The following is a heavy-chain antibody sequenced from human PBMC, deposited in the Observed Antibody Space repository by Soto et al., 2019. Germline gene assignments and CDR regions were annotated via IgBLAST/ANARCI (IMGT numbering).Heavy chain of an antibody. CDR2: IYYSESP. Sequence: SETLSVTCPVSGGSISSHHWSWIRQPPGKGLEWIGYIYYSESPNYNPSLKSRVTISVDTSKNQFSLKLSSVTAADTAVYYCANWGRWFDPWGQGVMVTVSS. J-gene: IGHJ5*02. V-gene: IGHV4-59*11. D-gene: IGHD7-27*01. CDR3: ANWGRWFDP. CDR1: GGSISSHH.